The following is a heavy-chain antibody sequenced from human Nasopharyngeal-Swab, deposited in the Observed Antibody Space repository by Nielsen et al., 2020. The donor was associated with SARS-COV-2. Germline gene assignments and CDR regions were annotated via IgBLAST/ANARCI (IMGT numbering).Heavy chain of an antibody. Sequence: GESLKISCAASGFTFSSYGMHWVRQAPGKGLEWVAVISYDGSNKYYADSVKGRFTISRDNSKNTLYLQMNSLRAEDTAVYYCAREQAYYYGSGSPFDYWGQGTLVTVSS. CDR1: GFTFSSYG. CDR3: AREQAYYYGSGSPFDY. V-gene: IGHV3-30*03. D-gene: IGHD3-10*01. J-gene: IGHJ4*02. CDR2: ISYDGSNK.